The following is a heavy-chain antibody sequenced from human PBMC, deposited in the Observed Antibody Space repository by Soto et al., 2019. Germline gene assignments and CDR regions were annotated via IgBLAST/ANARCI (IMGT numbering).Heavy chain of an antibody. V-gene: IGHV4-30-4*02. Sequence: ASETLSLTCTVSGASISSGDYFGSLIPKSTGQGLEWIGYIYDSGSSYYNPSLKSRVTMSVDTSKNQFSLKLSSVTAADTAVYYCAREKGYISGPKNFDYWGQGTLVTVSS. CDR3: AREKGYISGPKNFDY. CDR1: GASISSGDYF. J-gene: IGHJ4*02. D-gene: IGHD5-12*01. CDR2: IYDSGSS.